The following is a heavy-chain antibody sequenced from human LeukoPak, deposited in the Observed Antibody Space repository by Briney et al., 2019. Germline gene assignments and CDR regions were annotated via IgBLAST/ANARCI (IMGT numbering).Heavy chain of an antibody. Sequence: GRSLRLSCAASGFTFSTYGMHWVRQAPGKGLEWVAVIWYDGNSKYYADSVKGRFTISRDNSKNTLYLQMNSLRAEDTAVYYCAREGMVRGVPSCYFDYWGQGTLVTVSS. V-gene: IGHV3-33*01. CDR3: AREGMVRGVPSCYFDY. D-gene: IGHD3-10*01. CDR2: IWYDGNSK. CDR1: GFTFSTYG. J-gene: IGHJ4*02.